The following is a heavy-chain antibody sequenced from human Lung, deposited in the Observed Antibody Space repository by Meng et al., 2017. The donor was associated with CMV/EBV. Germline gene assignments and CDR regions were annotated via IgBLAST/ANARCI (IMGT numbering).Heavy chain of an antibody. CDR3: ASGAYPPSYRGDAVDV. D-gene: IGHD5-12*01. J-gene: IGHJ3*01. Sequence: SETLSLXCTVSGGSISNTSHYWGWIRQPPGKGLECLGTIFYSGSTYSDPSLTSRVTISVDTSKNQFSLKLSSVSAADTAVYFCASGAYPPSYRGDAVDVWGKGTMVTVSS. CDR2: IFYSGST. CDR1: GGSISNTSHY. V-gene: IGHV4-39*07.